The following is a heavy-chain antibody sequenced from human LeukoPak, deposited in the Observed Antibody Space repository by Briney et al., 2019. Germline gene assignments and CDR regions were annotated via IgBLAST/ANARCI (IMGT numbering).Heavy chain of an antibody. CDR1: GGSINNYY. V-gene: IGHV4-59*01. D-gene: IGHD2-15*01. CDR3: ARGGSLGYCSGGSCPPFDY. CDR2: FHSRWST. J-gene: IGHJ4*02. Sequence: SETLSLTCTVSGGSINNYYWSWIRQPPGKGLEWIGYFHSRWSTNYNPSLKSRVSISVDTSKNQLSLELTSVTAADTAVYYCARGGSLGYCSGGSCPPFDYWGQGTLVTVSS.